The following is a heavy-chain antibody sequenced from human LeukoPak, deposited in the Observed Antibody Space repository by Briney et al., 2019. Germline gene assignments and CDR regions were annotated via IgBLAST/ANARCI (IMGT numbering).Heavy chain of an antibody. CDR2: IYYSGDT. V-gene: IGHV4-39*02. CDR1: GGSITSPENY. J-gene: IGHJ4*02. Sequence: SQTLSLTCTVSGGSITSPENYWGWVRQPPGKGLEWIGNIYYSGDTYYNSSLRSRVTLSVDTSQNHFSLRLTSMTTADTAVYYCASIFYYSVPFWGQGALVIVSS. CDR3: ASIFYYSVPF. D-gene: IGHD3-10*02.